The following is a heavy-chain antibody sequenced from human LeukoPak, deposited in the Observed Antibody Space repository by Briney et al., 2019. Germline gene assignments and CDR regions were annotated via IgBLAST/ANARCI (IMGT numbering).Heavy chain of an antibody. CDR3: ARDSLESNPDDWFDP. V-gene: IGHV4-39*07. CDR2: IYYSGST. D-gene: IGHD5-24*01. J-gene: IGHJ5*02. CDR1: GGSISSSSYY. Sequence: SETLSLTCTVSGGSISSSSYYWGWIRQPPGKGLEWIGSIYYSGSTYYNPSLKSRVTISVDTSKNQFSLKLSSVTAADTAVYYCARDSLESNPDDWFDPWGQGTLVTVSS.